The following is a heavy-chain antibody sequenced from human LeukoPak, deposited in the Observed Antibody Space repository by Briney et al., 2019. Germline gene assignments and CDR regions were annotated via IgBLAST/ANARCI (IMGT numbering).Heavy chain of an antibody. CDR3: ASATSGYSGYVPFDY. D-gene: IGHD5-12*01. CDR2: IYYSGST. Sequence: SETLSLTCTVSGGSISSSSYYWGWIRQPPGKGLEWIGSIYYSGSTYYNPSLKSRVTISVDTSKNQFSLKLSSVTAADTAAYYCASATSGYSGYVPFDYWGRGTLVTVSS. J-gene: IGHJ4*02. CDR1: GGSISSSSYY. V-gene: IGHV4-39*07.